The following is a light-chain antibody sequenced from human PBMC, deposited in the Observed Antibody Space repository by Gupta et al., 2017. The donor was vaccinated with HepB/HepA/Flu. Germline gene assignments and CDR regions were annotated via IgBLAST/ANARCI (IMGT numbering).Light chain of an antibody. CDR1: QSINNN. CDR3: QEYNNWRTIFT. J-gene: IGKJ3*01. V-gene: IGKV3-15*01. Sequence: THSLATPSGSTGERATLSCRASQSINNNLDWYQQKPGQAPRLLIYDTSTRATGVPARFSGSGSGTEFNLTISSLQSEDFEAYYCQEYNNWRTIFTFGHGTKVEIK. CDR2: DTS.